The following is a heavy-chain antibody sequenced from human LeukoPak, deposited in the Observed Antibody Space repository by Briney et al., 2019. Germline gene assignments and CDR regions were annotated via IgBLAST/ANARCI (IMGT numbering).Heavy chain of an antibody. J-gene: IGHJ5*02. CDR1: GGSISIGSYY. CDR2: IYTSGST. V-gene: IGHV4-61*02. Sequence: SETLSLTCTVSGGSISIGSYYWSWIRQPAGKGLEWIGRIYTSGSTNYNPSLKSRVTISVDTSKNQFSLKLSSVTAADTAVYYCARDICTNGVCYANWFDPWGQGTLVTVSS. D-gene: IGHD2-8*01. CDR3: ARDICTNGVCYANWFDP.